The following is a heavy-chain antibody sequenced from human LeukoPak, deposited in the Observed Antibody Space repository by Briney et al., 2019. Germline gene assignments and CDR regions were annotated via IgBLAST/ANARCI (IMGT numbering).Heavy chain of an antibody. CDR2: ISSNGGST. D-gene: IGHD3-16*01. J-gene: IGHJ4*02. Sequence: GGSLRLSCAASGFTFSSYTVHWVRQAPGKGLEYVSAISSNGGSTYYANSVKGRFTISRDNSKNTLYLQMGSLRAEDMAVYYCARDGGSAPQPLDYWGQGTLVTVSS. CDR1: GFTFSSYT. V-gene: IGHV3-64*01. CDR3: ARDGGSAPQPLDY.